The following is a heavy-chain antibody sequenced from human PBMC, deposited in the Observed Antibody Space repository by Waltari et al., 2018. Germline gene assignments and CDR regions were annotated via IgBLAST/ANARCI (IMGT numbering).Heavy chain of an antibody. CDR1: GGSISSSNW. CDR3: ARALAYGRNWFDP. Sequence: QVQLQESGPGLVKPSGTLSLTCAVSGGSISSSNWWSWVRQPPGKGLEWIGEIYHSGSTHSTPALKSRVTISVDKSKNQFSLKLSSVTAADTAVYYCARALAYGRNWFDPWGQGTLVTVSS. D-gene: IGHD4-17*01. V-gene: IGHV4-4*02. J-gene: IGHJ5*02. CDR2: IYHSGST.